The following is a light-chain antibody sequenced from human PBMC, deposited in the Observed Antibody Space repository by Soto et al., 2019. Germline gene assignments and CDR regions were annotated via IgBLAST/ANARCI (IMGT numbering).Light chain of an antibody. CDR2: AAS. CDR3: QQYYSYPLT. J-gene: IGKJ4*01. Sequence: AIRMTQSPSSFSASTGDRVTSTCRASQGISSNLAWYQQKPGKAPKLLIYAASTLQSGVPSRFSGSGSGTDFTLTISCLQSEDFATYYCQQYYSYPLTFGGGTKVEIK. V-gene: IGKV1-8*01. CDR1: QGISSN.